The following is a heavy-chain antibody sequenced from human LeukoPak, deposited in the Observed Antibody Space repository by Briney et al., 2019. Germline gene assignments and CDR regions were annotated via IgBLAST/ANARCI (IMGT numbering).Heavy chain of an antibody. V-gene: IGHV3-48*04. Sequence: GGSLRLSCAASGFTFSSYAMSWVRQAPGKGLEWVSYISSSSSTIHYADSVKGRFTISRDNAKNSLYLQMNSLRGEDTAVYYCARDKGVVVPAAFDYWGQGTLVTVSS. D-gene: IGHD2-2*01. CDR3: ARDKGVVVPAAFDY. CDR1: GFTFSSYA. J-gene: IGHJ4*02. CDR2: ISSSSSTI.